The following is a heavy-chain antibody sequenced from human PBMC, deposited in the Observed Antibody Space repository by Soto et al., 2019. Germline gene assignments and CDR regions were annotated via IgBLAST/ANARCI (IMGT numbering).Heavy chain of an antibody. V-gene: IGHV1-18*04. CDR2: ISGLNGNT. D-gene: IGHD5-12*01. Sequence: QVQLVQSGAEMKKPGASVTVSCKASGYTLTSYSISWVRQAPGQGLEWMGWISGLNGNTNYAQTFQGRVTMTTDTTTSTDYQALRSLRSDDTAVYYCARDPSSGVSGRGGFDHWGQGTLVTVSS. J-gene: IGHJ4*02. CDR1: GYTLTSYS. CDR3: ARDPSSGVSGRGGFDH.